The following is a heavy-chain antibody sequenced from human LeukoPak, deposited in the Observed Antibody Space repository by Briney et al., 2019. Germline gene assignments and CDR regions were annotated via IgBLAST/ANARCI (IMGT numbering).Heavy chain of an antibody. CDR3: ARAPPVAPYYYDSSGYYYFDY. Sequence: PGRSLRLSCAASGFTFSSYGVHWVRQAPGKGLEWVAVIWYDGSNKYYADSVKGRFTISRDNSKNTLYLQMNSLRAEDTAVYYCARAPPVAPYYYDSSGYYYFDYWGQGTLVTVSS. D-gene: IGHD3-22*01. J-gene: IGHJ4*02. V-gene: IGHV3-33*01. CDR1: GFTFSSYG. CDR2: IWYDGSNK.